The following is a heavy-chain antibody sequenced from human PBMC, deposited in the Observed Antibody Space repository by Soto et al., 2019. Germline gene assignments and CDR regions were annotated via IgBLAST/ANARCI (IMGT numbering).Heavy chain of an antibody. CDR1: GYTFTSYG. CDR3: ARRGVNDGLDYWFDP. CDR2: ISAYNGNT. V-gene: IGHV1-18*01. D-gene: IGHD1-1*01. Sequence: ASVKVSCKASGYTFTSYGISLVRLAPGQGLEWMGWISAYNGNTNYAQKLQGRVTMTTDTSTSTAYMELRSLRSDDTAVYYCARRGVNDGLDYWFDPWGQGTLVTVSS. J-gene: IGHJ5*02.